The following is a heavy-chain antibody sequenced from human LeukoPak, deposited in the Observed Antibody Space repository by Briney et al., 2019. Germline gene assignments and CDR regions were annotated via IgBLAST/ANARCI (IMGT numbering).Heavy chain of an antibody. V-gene: IGHV3-66*01. CDR3: ASFRGATHFDY. Sequence: GGSLRLSCAASGFTVSSNYMSWVRQAPGKGLEWVSVIYGGGSTYYADSVKGRFTISRDNSKNTLYLQMNSLRAEDTAVYYCASFRGATHFDYWGQGTLVTVSS. J-gene: IGHJ4*02. D-gene: IGHD1-26*01. CDR2: IYGGGST. CDR1: GFTVSSNY.